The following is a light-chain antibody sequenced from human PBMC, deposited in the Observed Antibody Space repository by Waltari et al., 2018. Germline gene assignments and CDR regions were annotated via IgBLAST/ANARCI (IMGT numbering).Light chain of an antibody. CDR2: EVN. CDR3: CSYAGSGIYV. J-gene: IGLJ1*01. Sequence: SSDVGSYNLVSWFQQYPDKAPKLIIFEVNKRPSGVSNRFSGSKSGNTASLTISGLQAEDEADYYCCSYAGSGIYVFGTGAKVTVL. CDR1: SSDVGSYNL. V-gene: IGLV2-23*02.